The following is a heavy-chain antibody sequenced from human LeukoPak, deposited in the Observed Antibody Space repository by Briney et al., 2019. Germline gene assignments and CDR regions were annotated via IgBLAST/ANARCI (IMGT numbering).Heavy chain of an antibody. CDR1: GYTFISYG. D-gene: IGHD3-10*01. CDR2: ISAYNGNT. V-gene: IGHV1-18*01. J-gene: IGHJ3*02. CDR3: ARDCPYGSGSFNDAFDI. Sequence: ASVKVSCKASGYTFISYGISWVRQAPGQGLEWMGWISAYNGNTNYAQKLQGRVTMTTDTSTSTAYMELRSLRSDDTAVYYCARDCPYGSGSFNDAFDIWGQGTMVTVSS.